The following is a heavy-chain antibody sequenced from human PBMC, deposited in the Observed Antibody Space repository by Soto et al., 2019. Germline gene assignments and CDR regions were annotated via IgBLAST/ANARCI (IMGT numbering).Heavy chain of an antibody. CDR1: GFTFSGST. Sequence: EVQLVQSGGGLVQPGGSLKLSCAASGFTFSGSTVHWVRQASGEGLQWVGRIRSKANDYATTYIASVKGRFTISRDDSRNTAYLQMSDVKTEDTAVYYCTGGYCTGGTCYSGYFQHWGQGALVTVFS. D-gene: IGHD2-15*01. CDR2: IRSKANDYAT. J-gene: IGHJ1*01. V-gene: IGHV3-73*02. CDR3: TGGYCTGGTCYSGYFQH.